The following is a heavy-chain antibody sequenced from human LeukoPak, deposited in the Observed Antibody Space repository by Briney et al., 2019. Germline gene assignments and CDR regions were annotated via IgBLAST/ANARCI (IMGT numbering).Heavy chain of an antibody. D-gene: IGHD4-17*01. CDR2: ISPYNGRT. J-gene: IGHJ6*02. Sequence: ASVKVSCKAFNYTFTSYGISWVRQAPGKGLEWMAWISPYNGRTLYSAKLQGRVTLTRDTTTDTAYMELTSLKSDDTAVYYCARDLTSGTTVTRLGGYYYGMDVWGQGTTVTVSS. V-gene: IGHV1-18*01. CDR1: NYTFTSYG. CDR3: ARDLTSGTTVTRLGGYYYGMDV.